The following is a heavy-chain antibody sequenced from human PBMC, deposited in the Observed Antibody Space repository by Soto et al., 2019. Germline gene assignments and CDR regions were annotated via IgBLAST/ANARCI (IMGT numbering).Heavy chain of an antibody. CDR3: AKRATTVPTPGNYFDS. CDR1: GFTFSSYA. J-gene: IGHJ4*02. Sequence: EVQLLESGGGLVQPGGSLRLSCAASGFTFSSYAMSWVRQAPGKGLEWVSAIGPSGAGAYYADSVKGRFTISRDNSKNTVSLQMHSLRAEDTALYYCAKRATTVPTPGNYFDSWGQGTLVTVSS. D-gene: IGHD1-1*01. CDR2: IGPSGAGA. V-gene: IGHV3-23*01.